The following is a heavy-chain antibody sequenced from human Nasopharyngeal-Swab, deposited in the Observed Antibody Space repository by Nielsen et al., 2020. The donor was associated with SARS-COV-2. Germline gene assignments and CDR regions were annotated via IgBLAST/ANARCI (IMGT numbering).Heavy chain of an antibody. Sequence: GESLKISCAASGFTFSSYGMHWVRQAPGKGLEWVAVIWYDGSNKYYADSVKGRFTISRDNGKNTLYLQMNSLRAEDTAIYYCARGFYYGMDVWGQGTTVTVSS. CDR1: GFTFSSYG. J-gene: IGHJ6*02. CDR2: IWYDGSNK. CDR3: ARGFYYGMDV. V-gene: IGHV3-33*01.